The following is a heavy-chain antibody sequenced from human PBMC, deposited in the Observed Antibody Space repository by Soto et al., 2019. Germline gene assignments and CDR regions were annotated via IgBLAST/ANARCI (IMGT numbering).Heavy chain of an antibody. CDR2: INHSGST. Sequence: QVQLQQWGAGLLKPSETLSLTCAVYGGSFSGYYWSWIRQPPGKGLEWIGEINHSGSTNYNPSLNGRCTRTVGTSKHQFSLKLRSVTAADSAVYSCARGCYSYCYCYMGAWGKGTTVTLSS. D-gene: IGHD2-15*01. J-gene: IGHJ6*03. CDR3: ARGCYSYCYCYMGA. V-gene: IGHV4-34*01. CDR1: GGSFSGYY.